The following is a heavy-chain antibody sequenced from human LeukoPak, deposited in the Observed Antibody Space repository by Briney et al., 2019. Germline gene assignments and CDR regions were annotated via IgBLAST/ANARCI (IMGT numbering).Heavy chain of an antibody. J-gene: IGHJ4*02. D-gene: IGHD6-6*01. CDR3: ARAARPVYFDY. Sequence: TSETLSLTCAVYGGSFSGYYWSWSRQPPGKGLEWIGEINHSGSTNYNPSLKSRVTISVDTSKNQFSLKLSSVTAADTAVYYCARAARPVYFDYWGQGTLVTVSS. CDR2: INHSGST. CDR1: GGSFSGYY. V-gene: IGHV4-34*01.